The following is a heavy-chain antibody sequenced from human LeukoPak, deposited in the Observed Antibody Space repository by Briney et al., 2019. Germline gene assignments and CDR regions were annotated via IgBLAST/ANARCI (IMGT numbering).Heavy chain of an antibody. CDR1: GGSISSYY. CDR2: IYTSGST. Sequence: SETLSLTCTVSGGSISSYYWSWIRQPAGKGMEWIGRIYTSGSTKYNPSLKSRVTMSVDTSKNQFSLKLSSVTAADTAVYYCARDTRRYGDYYFDYWGQGTLVTVSS. CDR3: ARDTRRYGDYYFDY. J-gene: IGHJ4*02. V-gene: IGHV4-4*07. D-gene: IGHD4-17*01.